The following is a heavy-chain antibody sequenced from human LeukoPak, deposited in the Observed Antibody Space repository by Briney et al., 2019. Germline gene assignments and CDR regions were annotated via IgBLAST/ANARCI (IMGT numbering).Heavy chain of an antibody. D-gene: IGHD3-22*01. Sequence: SVKVSCTASGFTFTSSAMQWVRQARGQRLEWIGWIVVGSGNTNYAQKFQERVTITRDMSTSTAYMELSSLRSEDTAVYYCAASSYDSSDFDYWGQGTLVTVSS. CDR1: GFTFTSSA. J-gene: IGHJ4*02. CDR2: IVVGSGNT. V-gene: IGHV1-58*02. CDR3: AASSYDSSDFDY.